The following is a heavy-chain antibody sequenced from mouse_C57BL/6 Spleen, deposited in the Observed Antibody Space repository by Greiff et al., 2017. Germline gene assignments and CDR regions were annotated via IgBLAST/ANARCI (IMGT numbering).Heavy chain of an antibody. CDR2: INPNNGGT. J-gene: IGHJ4*01. CDR3: AREPSMDY. CDR1: GYTFTDYN. V-gene: IGHV1-18*01. Sequence: VQLQQSGPELVKPGASVKIPCKASGYTFTDYNMDWVKQSHGKSLEWIGDINPNNGGTIYNQKFKGKATLTVDKSTRTAYMELRRLTSEDTAVYYCAREPSMDYWGQGTSVTVSS.